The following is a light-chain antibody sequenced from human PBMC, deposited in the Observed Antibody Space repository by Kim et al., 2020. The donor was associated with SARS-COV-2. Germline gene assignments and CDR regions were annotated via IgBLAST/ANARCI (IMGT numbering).Light chain of an antibody. V-gene: IGKV3-15*01. J-gene: IGKJ2*01. CDR1: QIVSSN. CDR3: QQYNNWPYT. CDR2: GAS. Sequence: SLSPGERATLSCRARQIVSSNLAWYQQKAGQAPRLLIYGASTRATGIPSRFSGSGSGTEFTLTISSLQSEDFAVYSCQQYNNWPYTFGQGTKLEIK.